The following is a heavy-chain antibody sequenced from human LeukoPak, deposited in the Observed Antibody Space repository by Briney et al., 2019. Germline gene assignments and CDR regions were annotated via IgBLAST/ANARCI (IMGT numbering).Heavy chain of an antibody. CDR2: IYYSGST. CDR3: ARLGYDFWSGYYRQNYYGMDV. Sequence: SETLSLTCTVSSGSISSYYWSWIRQPPGKGLEWIGYIYYSGSTNYNPSLKSRVTISVDTSKNQFSLKLSSVTAADTAVYYCARLGYDFWSGYYRQNYYGMDVWGQGTTATVSS. J-gene: IGHJ6*02. D-gene: IGHD3-3*01. V-gene: IGHV4-59*08. CDR1: SGSISSYY.